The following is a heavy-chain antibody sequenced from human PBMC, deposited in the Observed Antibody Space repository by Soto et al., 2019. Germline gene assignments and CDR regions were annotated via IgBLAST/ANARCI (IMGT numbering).Heavy chain of an antibody. CDR1: GGSFSGYY. CDR2: INHSGST. V-gene: IGHV4-34*01. CDR3: ARTTSYGMDV. J-gene: IGHJ6*02. Sequence: SETLSLTCAVYGGSFSGYYWSWIRQPPGKGLEWIGEINHSGSTNYNPSLKSRVTISVDTSKNQFSLKLSSVTAADTAVYYCARTTSYGMDVWGQGTTVTAP.